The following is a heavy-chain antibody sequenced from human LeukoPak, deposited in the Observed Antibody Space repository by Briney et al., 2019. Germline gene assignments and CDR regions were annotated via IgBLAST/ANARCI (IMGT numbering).Heavy chain of an antibody. J-gene: IGHJ3*02. CDR2: ISGSGGST. V-gene: IGHV3-23*01. CDR1: GFTFSSYA. CDR3: ATIRQWELLAFDI. Sequence: GGALRLSCAASGFTFSSYAMSWVRQAPGKGLEWVSAISGSGGSTYYADSVKGRFTISRDNSKNTLYLQMNSLRAEDTAVYYCATIRQWELLAFDIWGQGTMVTVSS. D-gene: IGHD1-26*01.